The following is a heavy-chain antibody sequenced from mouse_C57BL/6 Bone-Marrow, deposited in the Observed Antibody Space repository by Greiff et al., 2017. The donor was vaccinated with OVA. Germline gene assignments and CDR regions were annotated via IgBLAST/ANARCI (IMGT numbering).Heavy chain of an antibody. V-gene: IGHV1-55*01. Sequence: QVQLQQPGAELVKPGASVKMSCKASGYTFTSYWITWVKQRPGQGLEWIGDIYPGSGSTNYNEKFKSKATLTVDTSSSTAYMQLSSLTSGDSAVYYCAIYYYGSSHWYFDVWGTGTTVTVSS. CDR3: AIYYYGSSHWYFDV. CDR2: IYPGSGST. J-gene: IGHJ1*03. D-gene: IGHD1-1*01. CDR1: GYTFTSYW.